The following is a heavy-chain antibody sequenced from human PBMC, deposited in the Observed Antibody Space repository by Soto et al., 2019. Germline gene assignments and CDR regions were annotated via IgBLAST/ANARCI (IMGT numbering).Heavy chain of an antibody. CDR1: GYRFTSYC. V-gene: IGHV5-51*01. J-gene: IGHJ6*02. Sequence: GDAQKSSCKGSGYRFTSYCMGWVRQKNGKGLEWMRIIYPGDSDTRYSPSFQGQVTISADKSISTAYLQWSSLKASDTAMYYCARRYYDFWSGYPYGMDVWGQGTTVTVSS. CDR2: IYPGDSDT. CDR3: ARRYYDFWSGYPYGMDV. D-gene: IGHD3-3*01.